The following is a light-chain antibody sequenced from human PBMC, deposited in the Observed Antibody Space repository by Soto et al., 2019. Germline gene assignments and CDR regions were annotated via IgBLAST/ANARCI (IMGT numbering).Light chain of an antibody. J-gene: IGKJ5*01. CDR2: DAS. Sequence: IQMTQSQSSVSESVGDRVTITCQASQNINNYLNWYQQKPGRAPKLLIYDASNLEAGVPSRFRGSGSGTDFTFTISRLQPEDIATYYCQQYENLPTFGQGTRLEIK. V-gene: IGKV1-33*01. CDR1: QNINNY. CDR3: QQYENLPT.